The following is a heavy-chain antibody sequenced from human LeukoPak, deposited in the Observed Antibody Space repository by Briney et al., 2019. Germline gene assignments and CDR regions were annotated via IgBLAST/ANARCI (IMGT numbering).Heavy chain of an antibody. D-gene: IGHD6-13*01. V-gene: IGHV4-34*01. J-gene: IGHJ2*01. CDR2: INHSGST. CDR3: ARVEAAAGALWYFDL. CDR1: GGSCSGYY. Sequence: SETLSLTCAVYGGSCSGYYWSWIRQPPGKGLEWIGEINHSGSTNYNPSLKSRVTISVDTSKNQFSLKLSSVTAADTAVYYCARVEAAAGALWYFDLWGRGTLVTVSS.